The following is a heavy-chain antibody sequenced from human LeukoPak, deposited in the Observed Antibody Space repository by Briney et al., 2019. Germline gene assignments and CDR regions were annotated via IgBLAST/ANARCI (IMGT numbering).Heavy chain of an antibody. V-gene: IGHV3-9*03. D-gene: IGHD1-1*01. CDR3: AKDKTAGTTGPGGDAFDI. CDR2: ISWNSGSI. Sequence: PGRSLRLSCAASGFTFDDYAMHWVRQAPGKGLEGVSGISWNSGSIGYADSVKGRFTISRDNAKNSLYLQMNSLRAEDMALYYCAKDKTAGTTGPGGDAFDIWGQGTMVTVSS. CDR1: GFTFDDYA. J-gene: IGHJ3*02.